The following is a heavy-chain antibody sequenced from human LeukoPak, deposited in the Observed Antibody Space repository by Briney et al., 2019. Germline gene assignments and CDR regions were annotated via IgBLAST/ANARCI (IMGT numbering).Heavy chain of an antibody. J-gene: IGHJ3*02. CDR2: ISSSTSYI. V-gene: IGHV3-21*01. CDR3: ARESARDSSGYYYRERAFDI. D-gene: IGHD3-22*01. CDR1: GFTFSSYS. Sequence: GGSLRLSCAASGFTFSSYSMNWVRQAPGKGLGWVSSISSSTSYIYYADSVKGRFTISTDNAKNSLYLQMNSLRAEDTAVYYCARESARDSSGYYYRERAFDIWGQETMVTVSS.